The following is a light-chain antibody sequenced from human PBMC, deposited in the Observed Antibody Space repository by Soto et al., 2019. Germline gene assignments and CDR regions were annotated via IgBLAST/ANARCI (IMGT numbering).Light chain of an antibody. CDR1: SSDVGGYDF. CDR3: SSYAGSYILGV. V-gene: IGLV2-11*01. Sequence: QSALAQPRSVSGSPGQSVTLSCTGTSSDVGGYDFVSWYQQYPGKAPKLIIFDVTERTSGVPDRFSGSKSGNSASLTISGLQAEDEADYYCSSYAGSYILGVFGGGTQVTVL. CDR2: DVT. J-gene: IGLJ3*02.